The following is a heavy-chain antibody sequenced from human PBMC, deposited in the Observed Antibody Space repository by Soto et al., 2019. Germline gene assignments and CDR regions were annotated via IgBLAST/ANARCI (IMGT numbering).Heavy chain of an antibody. Sequence: GGSLRLSCAASGFTFSSYGMHWVRQALGKGLEWVAVISYDGSNKYYADSVKGRFTISRDNSKNTLYLQMNSLRAEDTAVYYCARAHSSSWTSFDYWGQGTLVTVSS. CDR2: ISYDGSNK. V-gene: IGHV3-30*03. CDR1: GFTFSSYG. D-gene: IGHD6-13*01. CDR3: ARAHSSSWTSFDY. J-gene: IGHJ4*02.